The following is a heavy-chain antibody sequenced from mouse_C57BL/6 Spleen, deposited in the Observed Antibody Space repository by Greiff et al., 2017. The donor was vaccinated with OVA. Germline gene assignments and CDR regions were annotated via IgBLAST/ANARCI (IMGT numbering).Heavy chain of an antibody. D-gene: IGHD2-5*01. Sequence: QVQLQQSGAELARPGASVKLSCKASGYTFTSYGISWVKQRTGQGLEWIGEIYPRSGNTYYNEKFKGKATLTADKSSSTAYMELRSLTSEDSAVYFCAREKVIVTTDYYYAMDYWGQGTSVTVSS. CDR2: IYPRSGNT. CDR1: GYTFTSYG. J-gene: IGHJ4*01. CDR3: AREKVIVTTDYYYAMDY. V-gene: IGHV1-81*01.